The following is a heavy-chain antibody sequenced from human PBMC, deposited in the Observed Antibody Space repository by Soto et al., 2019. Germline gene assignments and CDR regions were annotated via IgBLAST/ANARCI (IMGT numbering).Heavy chain of an antibody. CDR3: AKKRIAIFGVVISPPDY. V-gene: IGHV3-23*01. Sequence: EVQLLESGGGLVQPGGSLRLSCAASGFTFSSYAMSWVRQAPGKGLEWVSAISGSGGSTYYADSVKGRFTISRDNSKNTLYLQMNSRRAEDKAVYYCAKKRIAIFGVVISPPDYWGQGTLVTVSS. J-gene: IGHJ4*02. CDR2: ISGSGGST. D-gene: IGHD3-3*01. CDR1: GFTFSSYA.